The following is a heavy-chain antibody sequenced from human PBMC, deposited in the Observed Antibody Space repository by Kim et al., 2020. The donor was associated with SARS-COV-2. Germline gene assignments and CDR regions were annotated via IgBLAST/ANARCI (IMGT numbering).Heavy chain of an antibody. CDR1: GFTFSSYA. V-gene: IGHV3-23*01. CDR3: AKVSHFTIFGVVSAQEGWGGMEV. Sequence: GGSLRLSCAASGFTFSSYAMSWVRQAPGKGLEWVSIISGSGGGTFYADSVKGRFTISRDTSKNTMYLPMNRLRAEDTAVYYCAKVSHFTIFGVVSAQEGWGGMEVWCQGTTDTVSS. D-gene: IGHD3-3*01. J-gene: IGHJ6*02. CDR2: ISGSGGGT.